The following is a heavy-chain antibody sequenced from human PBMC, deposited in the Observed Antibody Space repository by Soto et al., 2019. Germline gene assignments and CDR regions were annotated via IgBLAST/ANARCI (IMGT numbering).Heavy chain of an antibody. D-gene: IGHD6-25*01. J-gene: IGHJ6*01. V-gene: IGHV3-33*01. CDR2: IWYDGSKK. CDR1: GYRFSSHG. Sequence: QVQLVESGGGVVQPGRSLRLSCAAAGYRFSSHGMHWVRQAPGKGLEWVAVIWYDGSKKCYADSVKGLFIVSRDDSKNTLYLEMNSLRAEDTAVYYCARDPASSMDVWGQGTTVTVSS. CDR3: ARDPASSMDV.